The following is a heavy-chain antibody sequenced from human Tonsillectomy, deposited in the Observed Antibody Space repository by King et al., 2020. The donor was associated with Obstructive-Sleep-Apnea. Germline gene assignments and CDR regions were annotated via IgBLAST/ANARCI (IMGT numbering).Heavy chain of an antibody. V-gene: IGHV3-73*01. Sequence: VQLVESGGGLVQPGGSLKLSCAASGFTFSGSAMHWVRQASGKGLEGVGRIRGKANNYATAYAASVKGRFTISRDDSKNTAYLQMNSLKTEDTAVYYCARDIAYSSSWFDYWGQGTLVTVSS. CDR1: GFTFSGSA. CDR3: ARDIAYSSSWFDY. CDR2: IRGKANNYAT. D-gene: IGHD6-13*01. J-gene: IGHJ4*02.